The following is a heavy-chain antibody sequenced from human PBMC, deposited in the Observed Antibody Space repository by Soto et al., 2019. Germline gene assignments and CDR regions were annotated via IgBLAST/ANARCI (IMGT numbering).Heavy chain of an antibody. J-gene: IGHJ6*02. CDR3: ASAINRGPYYYYGMDV. V-gene: IGHV4-31*03. CDR1: GGSISSGGYY. D-gene: IGHD5-12*01. Sequence: LSLTCTVSGGSISSGGYYWSWIRQHPGKGLEWIGYIYYSGSTYYNPSLKSRVTISVDTSKNQFSLKLSSVTAADTAVYYCASAINRGPYYYYGMDVWGQGTTVTVSS. CDR2: IYYSGST.